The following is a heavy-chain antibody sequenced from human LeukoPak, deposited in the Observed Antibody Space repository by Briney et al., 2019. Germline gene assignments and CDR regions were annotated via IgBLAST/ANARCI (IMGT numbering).Heavy chain of an antibody. D-gene: IGHD1-1*01. Sequence: QPGGSLRLSCAASGFTFRSYAMSWVRQAPGKGLEWVSTIIATGGATYYADSVKGRFTISRDNSKNTLYLQMNSLRAEDTAVYYCAKGWGTTCYDGFLFDNWGKGPLVAVS. CDR1: GFTFRSYA. CDR3: AKGWGTTCYDGFLFDN. V-gene: IGHV3-23*01. J-gene: IGHJ4*02. CDR2: IIATGGAT.